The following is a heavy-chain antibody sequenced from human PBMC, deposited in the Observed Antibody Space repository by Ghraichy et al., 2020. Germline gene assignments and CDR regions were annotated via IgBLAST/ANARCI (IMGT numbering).Heavy chain of an antibody. D-gene: IGHD2-8*02. J-gene: IGHJ5*02. Sequence: GGSLRLSCAASGFTFSSSTMSWVRQAPGKGLEWVSAISGDGAYIHYADSVKGRFTISRDNSRNTLYLQMNSLIGEDTALYYCASGGVVNRRFDPWGQGTLVTVSS. CDR1: GFTFSSST. CDR3: ASGGVVNRRFDP. CDR2: ISGDGAYI. V-gene: IGHV3-23*01.